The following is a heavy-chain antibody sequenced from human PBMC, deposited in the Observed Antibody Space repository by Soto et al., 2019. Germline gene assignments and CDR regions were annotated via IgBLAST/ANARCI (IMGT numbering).Heavy chain of an antibody. V-gene: IGHV3-48*03. Sequence: SLSCADSGFSFSSYEMNWVRQSPGKGLEWVAYISSSSRTFYYADSVKGRFTISRDNANNSLYLQMNSLRAEDTAVYYCVRADSSGNPRYFDYGGRGALVTVS. CDR3: VRADSSGNPRYFDY. J-gene: IGHJ4*02. CDR1: GFSFSSYE. CDR2: ISSSSRTF. D-gene: IGHD2-15*01.